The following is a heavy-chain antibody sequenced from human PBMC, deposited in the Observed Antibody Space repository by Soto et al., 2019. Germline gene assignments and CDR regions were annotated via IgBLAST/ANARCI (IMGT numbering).Heavy chain of an antibody. J-gene: IGHJ6*02. D-gene: IGHD2-15*01. CDR1: GFTFSSYS. CDR2: ISSSSSYI. CDR3: ARDQLHCSGGRCVYWYSGMDV. V-gene: IGHV3-21*01. Sequence: GGSLRLSCAASGFTFSSYSMNWVRQAPGKGLEWVSSISSSSSYIYYADSVKGRFTISRDNAKNSLYLQMNSLRAEDTAVYYCARDQLHCSGGRCVYWYSGMDVWGQGTTVTVSS.